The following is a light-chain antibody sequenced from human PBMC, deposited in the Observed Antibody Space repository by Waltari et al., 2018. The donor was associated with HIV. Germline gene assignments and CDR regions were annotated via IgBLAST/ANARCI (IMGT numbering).Light chain of an antibody. J-gene: IGLJ2*01. CDR1: PFSKNY. Sequence: SYELTHTPSVSLPPGQPAKILSSGYPFSKNYVYWYQQKAGQAPVMIIFQDTNRPSDSPARLSASSAGTTATLTISGVQAEDEADYFCQSAHNSDVIFGGGTKLTVL. V-gene: IGLV3-25*03. CDR3: QSAHNSDVI. CDR2: QDT.